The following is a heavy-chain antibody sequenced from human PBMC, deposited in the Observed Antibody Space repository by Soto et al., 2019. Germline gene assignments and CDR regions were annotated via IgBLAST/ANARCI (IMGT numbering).Heavy chain of an antibody. D-gene: IGHD7-27*01. Sequence: QVQLVDSGGGVVQPGRSLRLSCAASGFIFSSFGMHWVRQAPGKGLEWVAHIWYDGSNTYYADSVKGRFTISRDNSRNTLYLQMNSLRAEDTAVYHCVRDLLGSGGHFDYWDQGTLVTVSS. CDR3: VRDLLGSGGHFDY. CDR1: GFIFSSFG. CDR2: IWYDGSNT. V-gene: IGHV3-33*01. J-gene: IGHJ4*02.